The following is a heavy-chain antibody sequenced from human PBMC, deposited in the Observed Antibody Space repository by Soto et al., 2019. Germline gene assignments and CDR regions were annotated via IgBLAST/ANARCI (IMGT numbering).Heavy chain of an antibody. V-gene: IGHV3-23*01. CDR2: ISETGYTT. CDR1: GFTFTCCH. J-gene: IGHJ3*02. D-gene: IGHD3-10*01. CDR3: AKRGSGDLRAFDI. Sequence: EVQLLESGGGLVQAGGSLRLSCAASGFTFTCCHMTWVRQAPGKGLEWVSRISETGYTTFYADSVKGRFTISRDNSKNTLYLQMNSLRDDDTAVYYCAKRGSGDLRAFDIWGQGTMVTVSS.